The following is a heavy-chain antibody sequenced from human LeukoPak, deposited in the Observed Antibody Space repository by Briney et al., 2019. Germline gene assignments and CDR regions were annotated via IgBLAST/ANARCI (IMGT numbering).Heavy chain of an antibody. V-gene: IGHV4-38-2*01. CDR3: ARLYDFWSGFGFDP. CDR1: GYSISSGYY. D-gene: IGHD3-3*01. CDR2: IYHSGST. Sequence: PSETLSLTCAVSGYSISSGYYWGWIRQPPGKGLEWIGSIYHSGSTYYNPSLKSRVTISVDTSKNQFSLKLSSVTAADTAVYYCARLYDFWSGFGFDPWGQGTLVTVSS. J-gene: IGHJ5*02.